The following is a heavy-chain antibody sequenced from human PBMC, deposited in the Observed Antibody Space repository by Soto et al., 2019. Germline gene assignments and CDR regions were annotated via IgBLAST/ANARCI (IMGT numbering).Heavy chain of an antibody. V-gene: IGHV1-2*02. Sequence: QVQLVQSGAEVKKPGASVEVSCRASGYTFTGFYIHWVRQAPGQGLEWMGWINPQSGGTKYAQNLQGRVTMTRDTSISAAYMELNRLTSDDTAVYYCARGPLGYCSRTSCPGTWFDPWGQGTLVTVSS. CDR2: INPQSGGT. D-gene: IGHD2-2*01. CDR1: GYTFTGFY. J-gene: IGHJ5*02. CDR3: ARGPLGYCSRTSCPGTWFDP.